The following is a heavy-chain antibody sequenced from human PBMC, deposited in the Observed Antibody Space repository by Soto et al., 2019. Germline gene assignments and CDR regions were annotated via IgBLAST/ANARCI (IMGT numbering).Heavy chain of an antibody. CDR3: ARGHEYGGNSDAFDI. V-gene: IGHV1-69*14. CDR1: GGTFSTSS. CDR2: ILPVFGTA. J-gene: IGHJ3*02. Sequence: QVHLVQSGAEVKKHGSSVKVSCKASGGTFSTSSINWLRQAPGQRPEWMGNILPVFGTADYAQKFRDRVTITADKSTNTAYMELRSLFSEDAAVYYCARGHEYGGNSDAFDIWGQGTVVTVSS. D-gene: IGHD4-17*01.